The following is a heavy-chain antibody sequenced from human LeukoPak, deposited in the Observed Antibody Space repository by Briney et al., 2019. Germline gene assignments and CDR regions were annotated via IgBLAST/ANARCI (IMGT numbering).Heavy chain of an antibody. D-gene: IGHD6-19*01. Sequence: GGSLRLSCAASGFTFSSYAMSWVRQAPGKGLEWVSAISGSGGSTYYADSVMGRFTISRDNSKNTLYLQMNSLRAEDTAVYYCAKGPTWGIAVADDYWGQGTLVTVSS. J-gene: IGHJ4*02. CDR1: GFTFSSYA. CDR3: AKGPTWGIAVADDY. CDR2: ISGSGGST. V-gene: IGHV3-23*01.